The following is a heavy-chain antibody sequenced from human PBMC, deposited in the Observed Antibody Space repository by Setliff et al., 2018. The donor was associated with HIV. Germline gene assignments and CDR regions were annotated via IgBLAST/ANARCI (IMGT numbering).Heavy chain of an antibody. CDR2: IIPLFGTA. D-gene: IGHD5-12*01. J-gene: IGHJ4*02. Sequence: EASVKVSCKASGGTFRTEAFSWVRQAPGQGVEWMGEIIPLFGTAHYAQKFQGRVTMTEDTSTDTAYMELSGLRSEDTAVYYCSIDVIGGWLRPMPDYWGPGTLVTVS. CDR1: GGTFRTEA. CDR3: SIDVIGGWLRPMPDY. V-gene: IGHV1-69*06.